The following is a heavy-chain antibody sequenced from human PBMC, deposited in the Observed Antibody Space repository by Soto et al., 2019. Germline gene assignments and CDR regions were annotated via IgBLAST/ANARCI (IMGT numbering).Heavy chain of an antibody. Sequence: GASVKVSCKASGYTFTTYGISWVRQAPGQGLEWMGWISAYNGNTNYAQKLQGRVTMTTDTSTSTAYMELRSLRSDDTAVYYCARLYYYDPHDAFDIWGQGTMVTVSS. CDR2: ISAYNGNT. CDR3: ARLYYYDPHDAFDI. CDR1: GYTFTTYG. V-gene: IGHV1-18*01. J-gene: IGHJ3*02. D-gene: IGHD3-22*01.